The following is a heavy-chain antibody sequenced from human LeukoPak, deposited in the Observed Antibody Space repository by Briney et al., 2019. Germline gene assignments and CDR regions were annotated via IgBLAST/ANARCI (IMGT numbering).Heavy chain of an antibody. D-gene: IGHD3-9*01. J-gene: IGHJ4*02. V-gene: IGHV3-30*02. CDR1: GFTFSSYG. Sequence: SGGSLRLSCAASGFTFSSYGMHWVRQAPGKGLEWVAFIRYDGSNKYYADSVKGRFTISRDNSKNTLYLQMNSLRAEDTAVYYCAKLRYFDWSSFDYWGQGTLVTVSS. CDR3: AKLRYFDWSSFDY. CDR2: IRYDGSNK.